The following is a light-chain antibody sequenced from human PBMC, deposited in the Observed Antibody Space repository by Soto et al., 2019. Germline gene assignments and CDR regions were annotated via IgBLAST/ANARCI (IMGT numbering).Light chain of an antibody. J-gene: IGKJ5*01. CDR1: QSVSSN. V-gene: IGKV3-15*01. Sequence: EIVMTQSPATLSVAPCEIATLSCSSSQSVSSNLAWYQQKPGQAPRLLIYGASTRATGIPARFSGSGSGTDFTLTISSLEPEDFAVYYCQQYNNWPPITFGQGTRLEIK. CDR2: GAS. CDR3: QQYNNWPPIT.